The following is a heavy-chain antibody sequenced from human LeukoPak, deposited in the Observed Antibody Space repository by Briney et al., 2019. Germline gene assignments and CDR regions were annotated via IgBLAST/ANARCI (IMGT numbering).Heavy chain of an antibody. CDR1: GYTISSYW. J-gene: IGHJ4*02. CDR2: IDPTDSYT. Sequence: GESLKISCKASGYTISSYWISWVRQMPGKGLEWMGNIDPTDSYTNYSPSFQGHVTISVDTSINTAYLQWYSLKASDTAMYFCSGQDYWGQGTLVTVSS. CDR3: SGQDY. V-gene: IGHV5-10-1*01.